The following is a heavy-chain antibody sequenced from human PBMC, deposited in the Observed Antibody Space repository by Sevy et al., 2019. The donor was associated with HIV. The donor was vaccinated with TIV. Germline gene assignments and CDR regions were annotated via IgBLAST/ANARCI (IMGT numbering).Heavy chain of an antibody. CDR2: LDPEDGET. Sequence: ASVKVSCKVSGHTLNELSMHWVRQAPGKGLEWMGSLDPEDGETIYAQKFQGRVTMTEDTSTDTAYMDLSSLRSEDTAVYYCATTKDYYDSSGSPFDYWVQGTLVTVSS. J-gene: IGHJ4*02. CDR1: GHTLNELS. D-gene: IGHD3-22*01. V-gene: IGHV1-24*01. CDR3: ATTKDYYDSSGSPFDY.